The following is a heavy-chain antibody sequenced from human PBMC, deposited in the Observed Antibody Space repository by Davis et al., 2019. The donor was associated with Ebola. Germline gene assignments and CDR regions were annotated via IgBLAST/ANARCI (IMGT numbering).Heavy chain of an antibody. J-gene: IGHJ4*02. D-gene: IGHD1-26*01. CDR1: GFNFGEYA. CDR3: ARESGGGIGY. CDR2: IRNKAYGGTT. Sequence: GGSLRLSCTASGFNFGEYALTWVRQTPRKGLEWVGFIRNKAYGGTTEYAASVKGRFTISRDDSGNIAYLQMNSLKIEDTAVYYCARESGGGIGYWGQGTLVTVSS. V-gene: IGHV3-49*04.